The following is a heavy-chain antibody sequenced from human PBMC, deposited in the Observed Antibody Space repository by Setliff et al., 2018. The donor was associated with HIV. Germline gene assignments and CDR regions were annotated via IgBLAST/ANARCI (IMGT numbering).Heavy chain of an antibody. CDR2: ISYDGSYE. D-gene: IGHD6-19*01. CDR1: GFTFSIYA. V-gene: IGHV3-30*04. J-gene: IGHJ6*02. CDR3: AREVSVAGTLYYGMDV. Sequence: PGGSLRLSCAASGFTFSIYAMHWVRQAPGKGLECVAFISYDGSYEYYADSVKGRFTISRDNSKNTLYLQMNSLRVEDTAVYYCAREVSVAGTLYYGMDVWGQGTTVTVSS.